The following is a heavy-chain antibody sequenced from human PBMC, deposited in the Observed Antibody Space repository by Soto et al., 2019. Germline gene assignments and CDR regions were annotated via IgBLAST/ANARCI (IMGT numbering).Heavy chain of an antibody. D-gene: IGHD2-21*02. CDR1: GGSISSSSYY. Sequence: PSETLSLTCTVSGGSISSSSYYWGWIRQPPGKGLEWIGGIYYSGSTYYNPFLKSRVTISVGTSKNQFSLKLSSVTAADTAVYYCARLLRRIVVVTDTPTHGHYFDYWGQGTLVTVYS. CDR2: IYYSGST. J-gene: IGHJ4*02. V-gene: IGHV4-39*01. CDR3: ARLLRRIVVVTDTPTHGHYFDY.